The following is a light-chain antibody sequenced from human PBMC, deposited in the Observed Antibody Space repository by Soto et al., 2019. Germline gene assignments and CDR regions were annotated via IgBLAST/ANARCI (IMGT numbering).Light chain of an antibody. CDR3: QHYSVWPYT. Sequence: DILMTQSPATLSVSPGERATLSCRASQSVGSNLAWYQQKPGQAPRLLISDASTRATTVPARFSGSGSETEFTLTISSLQSEDFGVYYCQHYSVWPYTFGQGTKLDIK. V-gene: IGKV3-15*01. CDR1: QSVGSN. CDR2: DAS. J-gene: IGKJ2*01.